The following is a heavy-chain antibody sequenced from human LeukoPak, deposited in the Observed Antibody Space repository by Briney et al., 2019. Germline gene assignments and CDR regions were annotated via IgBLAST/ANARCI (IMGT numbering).Heavy chain of an antibody. V-gene: IGHV3-23*01. CDR1: GFTFSNFL. D-gene: IGHD1-26*01. Sequence: GGSLRLSCAASGFTFSNFLMTWVRQAPGKGPEWVSAISGSGGDTYYADSVKGRFTISRDNSKNTSYLQMNSLRAEDTAVYYCAKKGATTGDFDYWGQGTLVTVSS. CDR3: AKKGATTGDFDY. CDR2: ISGSGGDT. J-gene: IGHJ4*02.